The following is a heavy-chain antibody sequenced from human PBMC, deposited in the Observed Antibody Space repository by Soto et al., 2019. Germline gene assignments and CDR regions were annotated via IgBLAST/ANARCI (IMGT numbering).Heavy chain of an antibody. CDR3: ARSPQPTRGIHWYFDL. D-gene: IGHD1-26*01. V-gene: IGHV3-30*03. CDR2: ISYDGFNK. J-gene: IGHJ2*01. CDR1: GFTFNTYG. Sequence: QVQLVESGGGVVQPGRSLGLSCAASGFTFNTYGMHWVRQAPGKGLEWVAAISYDGFNKYYVDSVKGRFTISRDNSKNTLYVQMNSLRAEDTALYYCARSPQPTRGIHWYFDLWGRGILVTVSS.